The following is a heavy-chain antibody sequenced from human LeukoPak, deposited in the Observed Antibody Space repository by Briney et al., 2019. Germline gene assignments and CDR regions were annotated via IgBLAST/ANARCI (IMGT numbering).Heavy chain of an antibody. J-gene: IGHJ3*02. CDR3: ARGRGRTYYYDSSGYLDGAFDI. CDR2: ISAYNGNT. Sequence: ASVKVSCKASGYTFTSYGISWVRQAPGQGLEWMGWISAYNGNTNYAQKFQGRVTITRNTSISTAYMELSSLRSEDTAVYYCARGRGRTYYYDSSGYLDGAFDIWGQGTMVTVSS. D-gene: IGHD3-22*01. V-gene: IGHV1-18*01. CDR1: GYTFTSYG.